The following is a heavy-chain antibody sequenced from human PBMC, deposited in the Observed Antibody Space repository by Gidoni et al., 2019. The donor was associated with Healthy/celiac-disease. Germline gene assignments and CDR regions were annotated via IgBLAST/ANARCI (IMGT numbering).Heavy chain of an antibody. CDR3: ARANDFWSGKRRPQYYYYYGMDV. CDR2: ISSSSSYI. J-gene: IGHJ6*02. CDR1: GFTFSSYS. V-gene: IGHV3-21*01. Sequence: EVQLVESGGGLVKPGGSLRLSCAASGFTFSSYSMNWVRQAPGKGLEWVPSISSSSSYIYYADSVKGRFTISRDNAKNSLYLQMNSLRAEDTAVYYCARANDFWSGKRRPQYYYYYGMDVWGQGTTVTVSS. D-gene: IGHD3-3*01.